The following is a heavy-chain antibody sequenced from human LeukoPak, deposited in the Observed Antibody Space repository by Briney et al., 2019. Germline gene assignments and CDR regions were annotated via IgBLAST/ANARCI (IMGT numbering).Heavy chain of an antibody. D-gene: IGHD1-7*01. V-gene: IGHV1-46*01. J-gene: IGHJ4*02. CDR1: GYTFTSYY. CDR3: GREIEGTTDY. Sequence: ASVKVSCKASGYTFTSYYVHWVRQAPGQGLEWMGVIKPSDGFTSYAQKFQGRLTVTRDMSTSTVYMELNSLRSEDTAVYFCGREIEGTTDYWGQGTLVTVSS. CDR2: IKPSDGFT.